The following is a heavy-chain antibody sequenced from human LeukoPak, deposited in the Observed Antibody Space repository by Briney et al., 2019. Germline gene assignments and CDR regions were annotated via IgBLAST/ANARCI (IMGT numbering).Heavy chain of an antibody. J-gene: IGHJ2*01. CDR1: EFTLKAYW. CDR3: ARGSPTPNSRYFDL. CDR2: INSDGSSA. V-gene: IGHV3-74*01. D-gene: IGHD4-11*01. Sequence: PGGSLRLSCEASEFTLKAYWMHWVRQGPGKGLVWISRINSDGSSASYADSVKGRFTISRDNAKNTLYLQMNSLRAEDTAVYYCARGSPTPNSRYFDLWGRGTLVTVSS.